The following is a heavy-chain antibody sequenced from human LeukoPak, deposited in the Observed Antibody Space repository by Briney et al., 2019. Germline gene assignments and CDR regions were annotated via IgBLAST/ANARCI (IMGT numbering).Heavy chain of an antibody. Sequence: SVKVSCKASGGTFSSYAISWVRQAPGQGLEWMGGIIPIFGTANYAQKFQGRVTITADKSTSTAYMELSSLRSEDTAVYYCARAGCSSTSCYHAAFDIWGQGTMVTASS. CDR2: IIPIFGTA. V-gene: IGHV1-69*06. D-gene: IGHD2-2*01. CDR1: GGTFSSYA. J-gene: IGHJ3*02. CDR3: ARAGCSSTSCYHAAFDI.